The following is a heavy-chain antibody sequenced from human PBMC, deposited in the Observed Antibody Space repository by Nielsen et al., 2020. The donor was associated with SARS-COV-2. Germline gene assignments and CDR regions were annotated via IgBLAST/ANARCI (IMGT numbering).Heavy chain of an antibody. D-gene: IGHD6-13*01. CDR3: AREGAGSSVYYGLDV. V-gene: IGHV3-30*03. CDR2: ISYDGSNK. CDR1: GFTFNSYG. Sequence: GESLKISCAASGFTFNSYGMHWVRQAPGKGLEWVAVISYDGSNKYHADSVKGRFTISRDNSKNTLYLQMNSLRAEDTAMYYCAREGAGSSVYYGLDVWGQGTTVTVSS. J-gene: IGHJ6*02.